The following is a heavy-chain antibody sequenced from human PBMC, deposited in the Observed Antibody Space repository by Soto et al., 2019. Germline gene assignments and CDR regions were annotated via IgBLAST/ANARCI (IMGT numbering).Heavy chain of an antibody. V-gene: IGHV3-33*01. Sequence: GGSLRLSCAASGFTFSSYGMHWVRQAPGKGLEWVAVIWYDGSNKYYADSVKGRFTISRDNSKNTLYLQMNSLRAEDTAVYYCASPLFGVFPRGYYGMDVWGQGTTVTVSS. CDR3: ASPLFGVFPRGYYGMDV. CDR2: IWYDGSNK. D-gene: IGHD3-3*01. J-gene: IGHJ6*02. CDR1: GFTFSSYG.